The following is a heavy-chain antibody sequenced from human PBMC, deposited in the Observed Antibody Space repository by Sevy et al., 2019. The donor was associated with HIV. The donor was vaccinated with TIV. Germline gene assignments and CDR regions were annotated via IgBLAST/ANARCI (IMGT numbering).Heavy chain of an antibody. V-gene: IGHV1-18*01. CDR1: GYTFSSYR. D-gene: IGHD2-15*01. CDR2: ISPHNGDT. J-gene: IGHJ4*01. CDR3: ARAYCSGGRCYSLAY. Sequence: ASVKVSCKISGYTFSSYRITWVRQAPGQGLECMGWISPHNGDTNYAQKLQGRVTMTTDTSTTTAYMELRNLRSDDTAVYYCARAYCSGGRCYSLAYWGQGTLVTVSS.